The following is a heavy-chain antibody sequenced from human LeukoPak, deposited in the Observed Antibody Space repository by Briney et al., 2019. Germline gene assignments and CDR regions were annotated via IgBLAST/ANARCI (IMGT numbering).Heavy chain of an antibody. Sequence: GGSLRLSCAASGFTFSSYAMSWVRQAPGKGLEWVSAISGSGGSTYYADSVKGRFTISRDNSKNTLYLQMNSLRAEDTAVYYCAKDADSSGSSTLNFDYWGQGTLVTVSS. CDR2: ISGSGGST. D-gene: IGHD3-22*01. CDR3: AKDADSSGSSTLNFDY. J-gene: IGHJ4*02. CDR1: GFTFSSYA. V-gene: IGHV3-23*01.